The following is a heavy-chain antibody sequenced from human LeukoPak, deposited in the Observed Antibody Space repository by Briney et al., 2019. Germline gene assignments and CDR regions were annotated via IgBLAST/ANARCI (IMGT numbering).Heavy chain of an antibody. J-gene: IGHJ4*02. D-gene: IGHD3-10*01. CDR3: ARGRSGTYYIGDDY. Sequence: ASVKVSCKASGYTFTAYYMHWVRQAPGQGLEWMGWINPNTGGTNYAQKFQGRVTMTRDTSISTAYMELNRLRSDDTAIYYCARGRSGTYYIGDDYWGQGTLVTVSS. CDR1: GYTFTAYY. V-gene: IGHV1-2*02. CDR2: INPNTGGT.